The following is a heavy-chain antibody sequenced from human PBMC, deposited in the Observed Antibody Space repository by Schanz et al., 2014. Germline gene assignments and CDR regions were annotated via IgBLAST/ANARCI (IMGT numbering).Heavy chain of an antibody. Sequence: EVQLLESGGTVVQPGGSLRLSCAASGFTFATYAMSWVRQAPGKGLEWVSDISDSGDSTHYADSVKGRFTISRDNAKNSLFLQMNSLSAEDTAVYYCAKVAPAATYLDSWGLGTLVTVSS. D-gene: IGHD2-2*01. CDR3: AKVAPAATYLDS. V-gene: IGHV3-23*01. J-gene: IGHJ4*02. CDR2: ISDSGDST. CDR1: GFTFATYA.